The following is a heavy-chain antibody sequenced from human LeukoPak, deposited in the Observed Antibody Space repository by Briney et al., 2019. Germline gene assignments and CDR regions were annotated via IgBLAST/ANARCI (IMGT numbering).Heavy chain of an antibody. D-gene: IGHD3-3*01. CDR2: ISYDGSNK. CDR3: ARSNARETGITIFGVVITPSYYFDY. J-gene: IGHJ4*02. V-gene: IGHV3-30*03. CDR1: GFTFSSYG. Sequence: PGGSLRLSCAASGFTFSSYGMHWVRQAPGKGLEWVAVISYDGSNKYYADSVKGRFTISRDNAKNSLYLQMNSLRAEDTAVYYCARSNARETGITIFGVVITPSYYFDYWGQGTLVTVSS.